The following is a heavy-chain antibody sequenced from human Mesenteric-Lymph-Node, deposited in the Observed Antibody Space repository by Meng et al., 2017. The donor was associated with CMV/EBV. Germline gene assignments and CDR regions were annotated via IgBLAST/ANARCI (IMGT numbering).Heavy chain of an antibody. Sequence: SETLSLTCTVSGGSISSYYWSWIRQPPGKGLEWIGYISYSGSTKYNPSLKSRVTISVDTSKNQFSLKLSSVTAADTAVYYCARDRGTGEIDYWGQGTLVTVSS. CDR2: ISYSGST. V-gene: IGHV4-59*01. D-gene: IGHD7-27*01. CDR3: ARDRGTGEIDY. CDR1: GGSISSYY. J-gene: IGHJ4*02.